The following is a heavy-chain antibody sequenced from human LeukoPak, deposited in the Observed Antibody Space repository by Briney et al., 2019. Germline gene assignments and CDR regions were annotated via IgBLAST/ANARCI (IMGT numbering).Heavy chain of an antibody. CDR3: ARGHDYGDPPFDY. CDR2: IYYSGST. Sequence: SETLSLTCTVSGGSISSGDYYWSWIRQPPGKGLELIGYIYYSGSTYYNPSLKSRVTISVDMSKNQSSLKLSSVTAADTAVYYCARGHDYGDPPFDYWGQGTLVTVSS. CDR1: GGSISSGDYY. D-gene: IGHD4-17*01. J-gene: IGHJ4*02. V-gene: IGHV4-30-4*08.